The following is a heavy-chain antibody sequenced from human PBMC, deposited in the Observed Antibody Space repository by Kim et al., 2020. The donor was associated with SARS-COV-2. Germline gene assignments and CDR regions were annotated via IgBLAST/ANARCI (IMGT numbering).Heavy chain of an antibody. CDR2: IYYSGST. Sequence: SETLSLTCTVSGGSISSGGYYWSWIRQHPGKGLEWIGYIYYSGSTYYNPSLKSRVTISVDTSKNQFSLKLSSVTAADTAVYYCARDQDPLNYYGSGSYGGWYRRDVWGHGLSVTVSS. V-gene: IGHV4-31*03. CDR1: GGSISSGGYY. D-gene: IGHD3-10*01. J-gene: IGHJ6*02. CDR3: ARDQDPLNYYGSGSYGGWYRRDV.